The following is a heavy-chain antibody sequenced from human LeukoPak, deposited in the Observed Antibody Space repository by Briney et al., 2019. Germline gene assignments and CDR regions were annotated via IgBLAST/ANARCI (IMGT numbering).Heavy chain of an antibody. D-gene: IGHD6-13*01. Sequence: SETLSLTCTVSGGSISSSSYYWGWIRQPPGKGLEWIGSIYYSGSTYYNPSLKSRVTISVDTSKNQFSLKLNSVTAADTAVYYCARSPIYGGIAAASDAFDIWGQGTMVTVSS. CDR1: GGSISSSSYY. CDR3: ARSPIYGGIAAASDAFDI. V-gene: IGHV4-39*01. J-gene: IGHJ3*02. CDR2: IYYSGST.